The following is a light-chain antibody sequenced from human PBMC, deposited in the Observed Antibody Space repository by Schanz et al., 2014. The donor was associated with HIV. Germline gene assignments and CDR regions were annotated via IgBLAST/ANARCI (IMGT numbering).Light chain of an antibody. CDR2: QAS. CDR3: LQHNAYPLT. CDR1: QTIGRL. J-gene: IGKJ5*01. Sequence: DIQLTQSPSTLSASVGDEVTITCRASQTIGRLLAWYQQRPGRAPNLLIYQASALETGVPSRFSGSGSGTEFTLTISGLQPEDFATYYCLQHNAYPLTFGQGTRLDI. V-gene: IGKV1-5*03.